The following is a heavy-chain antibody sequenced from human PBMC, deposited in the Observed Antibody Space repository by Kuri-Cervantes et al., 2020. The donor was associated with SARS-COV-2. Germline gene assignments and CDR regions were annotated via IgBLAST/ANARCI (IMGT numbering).Heavy chain of an antibody. CDR1: GGSFSGYY. CDR2: INHGGST. V-gene: IGHV4-34*01. Sequence: SQTLSLTCAVYGGSFSGYYWSWIRQPPGKGLEWIGEINHGGSTNYNPSLKSRVTISVDTSKNQFSLKLSSVTAADTAVYYCARGRSFVGNWGQGTLVTVSS. D-gene: IGHD3-16*01. CDR3: ARGRSFVGN. J-gene: IGHJ4*02.